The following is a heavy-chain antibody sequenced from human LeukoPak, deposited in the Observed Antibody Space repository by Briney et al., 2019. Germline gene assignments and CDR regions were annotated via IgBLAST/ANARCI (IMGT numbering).Heavy chain of an antibody. CDR2: ISAYNGNT. CDR3: ARGDYCDSSGIQGDAFDI. V-gene: IGHV1-18*01. CDR1: GYTFTSYG. Sequence: ASVKVSCKASGYTFTSYGISWVRQAPGQGLEWMGWISAYNGNTNYAQKLQGRVTMTTDTSTSTAYMELRSLRSDDTAVYYCARGDYCDSSGIQGDAFDIWGQGTMVTVSS. D-gene: IGHD3-22*01. J-gene: IGHJ3*02.